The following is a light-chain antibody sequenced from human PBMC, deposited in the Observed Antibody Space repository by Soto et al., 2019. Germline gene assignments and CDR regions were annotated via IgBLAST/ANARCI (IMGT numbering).Light chain of an antibody. CDR3: QQYGSSRGIT. V-gene: IGKV3-20*01. Sequence: EIVLTQSPGTLSLSPGERATLSCRASQSVSSYYLAWYQQKPGQAPRLLIYGASSRATGIPGRFSGSGSGTDFTLTISRLEPEDFAVYYCQQYGSSRGITFGQGTRLEIK. J-gene: IGKJ5*01. CDR2: GAS. CDR1: QSVSSYY.